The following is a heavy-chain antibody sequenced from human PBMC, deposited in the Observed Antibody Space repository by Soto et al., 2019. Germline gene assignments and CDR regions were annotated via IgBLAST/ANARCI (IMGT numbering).Heavy chain of an antibody. CDR1: GYTFTSYA. CDR2: INAGNGNT. V-gene: IGHV1-3*01. J-gene: IGHJ6*03. CDR3: ARDITGVVPDPPYYYMDV. Sequence: ASVKVSCKASGYTFTSYAMHWVRQAPGQRLEWMGWINAGNGNTKYSQKFQGRVTITRDTSASTAYMELSSLRSEDTAVYYCARDITGVVPDPPYYYMDVWGQGTTVTVSS. D-gene: IGHD2-2*01.